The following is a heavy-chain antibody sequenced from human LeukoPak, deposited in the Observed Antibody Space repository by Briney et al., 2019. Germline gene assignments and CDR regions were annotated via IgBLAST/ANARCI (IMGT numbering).Heavy chain of an antibody. Sequence: GASVKVSCKASGYTFTGYGISWVRQAPGQGLEWMGWISAYNGNTNYAQKLQGRVTMTTDTSTSTAYMELRSLRSDDTAVYYCARVEQWLVRGALYYYYYMDVWGKGTTVTVSS. CDR3: ARVEQWLVRGALYYYYYMDV. CDR1: GYTFTGYG. D-gene: IGHD6-19*01. J-gene: IGHJ6*03. CDR2: ISAYNGNT. V-gene: IGHV1-18*01.